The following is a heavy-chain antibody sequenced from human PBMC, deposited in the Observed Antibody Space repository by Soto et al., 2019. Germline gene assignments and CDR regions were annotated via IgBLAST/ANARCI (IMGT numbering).Heavy chain of an antibody. CDR1: GFTFDDYA. J-gene: IGHJ6*02. CDR2: ISWNSGSI. Sequence: EVQLVESGGGLVQPGRSLRLSCAASGFTFDDYAMHWVRQAPGKGLEWVSGISWNSGSIGYVDSVKGRFTISRDNAKNSLYLQMNSLRAEDTALYYCAKTDYYYYYYGMDVWGQGTTVTVSS. CDR3: AKTDYYYYYYGMDV. V-gene: IGHV3-9*01. D-gene: IGHD2-21*02.